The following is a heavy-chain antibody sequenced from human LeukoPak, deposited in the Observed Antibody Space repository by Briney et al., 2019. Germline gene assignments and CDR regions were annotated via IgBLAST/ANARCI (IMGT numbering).Heavy chain of an antibody. CDR2: IWYDGSNK. CDR3: ARDRRYCSSTSCRTVADSSGARIFDY. V-gene: IGHV3-33*01. CDR1: GFTFSSYG. D-gene: IGHD2-2*01. J-gene: IGHJ4*02. Sequence: PGGSLRLSCAASGFTFSSYGMHWVRQAPGKGLEWVAVIWYDGSNKYYADSMKGRFTISRDNSKNTLYLQMNSLRAEDTAVYYCARDRRYCSSTSCRTVADSSGARIFDYWGQGTLVTVSS.